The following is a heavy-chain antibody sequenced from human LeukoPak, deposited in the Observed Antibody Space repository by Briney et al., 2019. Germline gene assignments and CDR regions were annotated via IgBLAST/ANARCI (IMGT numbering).Heavy chain of an antibody. V-gene: IGHV3-23*01. Sequence: PGGSLRLSCAASGFTFSSYAMSWVRQAPGKGLEWVSAISGSGGSTHYADSVKGRFTISRDNSKNTLYLQMDSLRAEDTAVYYCAKVFYPAAGTGRVDFPFDYWGQGTPVTVSS. CDR1: GFTFSSYA. CDR2: ISGSGGST. CDR3: AKVFYPAAGTGRVDFPFDY. J-gene: IGHJ4*02. D-gene: IGHD6-13*01.